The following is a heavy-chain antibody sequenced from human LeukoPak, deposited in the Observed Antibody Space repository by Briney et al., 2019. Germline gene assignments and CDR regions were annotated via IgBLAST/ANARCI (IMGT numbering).Heavy chain of an antibody. V-gene: IGHV3-30*02. CDR3: ASGQGTSSWGDPTPDAFDI. Sequence: PGGSLRLSCAASGFTSSNYAMHWVRQAPGKGLEWVTFIRYDGSNKYYADSVKGRFTISRDNSKNTLYLQMNSLRAEDTAVYYCASGQGTSSWGDPTPDAFDIWGQGTMVTVSS. CDR2: IRYDGSNK. D-gene: IGHD2-2*01. J-gene: IGHJ3*02. CDR1: GFTSSNYA.